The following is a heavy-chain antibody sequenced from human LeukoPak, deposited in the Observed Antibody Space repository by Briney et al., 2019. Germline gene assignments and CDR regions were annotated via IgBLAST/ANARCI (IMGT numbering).Heavy chain of an antibody. J-gene: IGHJ3*02. CDR2: ISSSSYI. V-gene: IGHV3-21*01. D-gene: IGHD2-2*01. CDR3: ARDRRHCSSTSCYHYAFDI. Sequence: GGSLRLSCAASGFTFSSYSMNWVRQAPGKGLEWVSSISSSSYIYYADSVKGRFTMSRDNAKNSLYLQMNSLRAEDTAVYYCARDRRHCSSTSCYHYAFDIWGQGTMVTVSS. CDR1: GFTFSSYS.